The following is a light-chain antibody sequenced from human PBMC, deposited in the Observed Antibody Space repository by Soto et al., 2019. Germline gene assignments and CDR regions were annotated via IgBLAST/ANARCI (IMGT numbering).Light chain of an antibody. CDR2: DAS. Sequence: EIVLTQSPATLSLSPGERATLSCRASQSVSSYLAWYQQKPGQAPRLLIYDASNRATGIPARFSGSGSGTHFTLTNSSLEPEDYAVYYCQQRSNWPPITFGQGTRLEIK. CDR3: QQRSNWPPIT. J-gene: IGKJ5*01. CDR1: QSVSSY. V-gene: IGKV3-11*01.